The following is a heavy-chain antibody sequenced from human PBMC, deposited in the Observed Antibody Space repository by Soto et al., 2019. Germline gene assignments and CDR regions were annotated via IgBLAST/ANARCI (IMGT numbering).Heavy chain of an antibody. CDR2: ISGSGGST. V-gene: IGHV3-23*01. Sequence: QLRGSLRLSCAASGFTFSSYAMSWVRQAPGKGLEWVSAISGSGGSTYYADSVKGRFTISRDNSKNTLYLQMNSLRAEDMAVYYCAKFWTGARQLLPPYFDYWGQGTLVTVSS. J-gene: IGHJ4*02. CDR3: AKFWTGARQLLPPYFDY. D-gene: IGHD3-3*01. CDR1: GFTFSSYA.